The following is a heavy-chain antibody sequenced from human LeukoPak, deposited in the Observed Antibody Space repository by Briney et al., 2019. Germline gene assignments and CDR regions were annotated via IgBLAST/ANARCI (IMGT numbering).Heavy chain of an antibody. CDR1: GGSISSYY. V-gene: IGHV4-4*07. CDR3: ARSRNSGSYYRHTARGWFDP. D-gene: IGHD3-10*01. CDR2: IYTSGST. J-gene: IGHJ5*02. Sequence: LETLSLTCTVSGGSISSYYWSWIRQPAGKGLEWIGRIYTSGSTNYNPSLKSRVTMSVDTSKNQFSLKLSSVTAADTAVYYCARSRNSGSYYRHTARGWFDPWGQGTLVTVSS.